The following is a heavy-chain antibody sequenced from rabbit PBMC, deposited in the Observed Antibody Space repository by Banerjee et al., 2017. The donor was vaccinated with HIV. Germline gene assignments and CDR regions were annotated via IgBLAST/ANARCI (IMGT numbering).Heavy chain of an antibody. Sequence: QQHLEESGGGLVQPEGSLTLTCKASGIDFSSYYYMCWVRQAPGKGLRWIGCIYTSSSGRTYYASWAKGRFTISKTSSTTVTLQMTSLTVADTATYFCARFGTDYVAYDLWGQGTLVTVS. CDR1: GIDFSSYYY. CDR3: ARFGTDYVAYDL. J-gene: IGHJ3*01. V-gene: IGHV1S45*01. CDR2: IYTSSSGRT. D-gene: IGHD6-1*01.